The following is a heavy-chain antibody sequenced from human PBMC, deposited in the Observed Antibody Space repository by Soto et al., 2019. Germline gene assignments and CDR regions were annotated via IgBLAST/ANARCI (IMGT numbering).Heavy chain of an antibody. CDR1: GFTFSSYG. D-gene: IGHD3-22*01. J-gene: IGHJ6*02. Sequence: GGSLRLSCAASGFTFSSYGMHWVRQAPGKGLEWVAVISYDGSNKYYADSVKGRFTISRDNSKNTLYLQMNSLRAEDTAVYYCAKAKGSGYPAYYYYYGMDVWGQGTTVTVSS. V-gene: IGHV3-30*18. CDR3: AKAKGSGYPAYYYYYGMDV. CDR2: ISYDGSNK.